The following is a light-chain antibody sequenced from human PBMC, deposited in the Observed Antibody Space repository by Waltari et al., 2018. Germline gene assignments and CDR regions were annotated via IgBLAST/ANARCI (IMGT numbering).Light chain of an antibody. J-gene: IGLJ1*01. CDR2: SNE. CDR3: GAWDDRLNVYV. CDR1: SPKLGTTA. V-gene: IGLV1-44*01. Sequence: QSVLTQPPSASGTPGKRVTISFSRRSPKLGTTAVHLYQHLPGTAPTLLISSNEQRPSGVPDRFSGSKSGTSASLAISGLQSEEEADYYCGAWDDRLNVYVFGTGTRVTVL.